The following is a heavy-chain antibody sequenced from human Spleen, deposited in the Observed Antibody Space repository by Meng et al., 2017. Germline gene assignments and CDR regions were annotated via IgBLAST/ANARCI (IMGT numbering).Heavy chain of an antibody. CDR2: ISGSGGST. CDR1: GFTFSSYA. CDR3: VPRTTYFDS. J-gene: IGHJ4*02. D-gene: IGHD4-11*01. V-gene: IGHV3-23*01. Sequence: EAQLLESGGGLVQPGGSLRLSCAASGFTFSSYAMTWVRQAPGKGLEWVSAISGSGGSTYYADSVKGRLTISRDNSKNTLYLQMNSLRAEDTAVYYCVPRTTYFDSWGLGTLVTVSS.